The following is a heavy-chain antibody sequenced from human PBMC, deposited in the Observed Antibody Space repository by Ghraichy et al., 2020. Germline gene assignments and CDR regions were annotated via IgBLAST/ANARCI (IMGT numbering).Heavy chain of an antibody. Sequence: GGSLRLSCAASGFTFSSYGMHWVRQAPGKGLEWVAVIWYDGSNKYYADSVKGRFTISRDNSKNSLYLQMNSLRAEDTAVYYCARVHSEGLYYGMDAWGQGTTVTVSS. CDR3: ARVHSEGLYYGMDA. CDR2: IWYDGSNK. V-gene: IGHV3-33*01. CDR1: GFTFSSYG. D-gene: IGHD2-21*01. J-gene: IGHJ6*02.